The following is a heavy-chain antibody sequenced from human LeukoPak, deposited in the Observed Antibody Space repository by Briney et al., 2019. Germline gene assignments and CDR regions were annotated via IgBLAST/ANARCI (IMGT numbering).Heavy chain of an antibody. Sequence: PSETLSLTCTVSVAFTSSNNYYWGWIRQPPGKGLDWIGNIYYDGSTRDNPSLKSRVTISIDTSKNQFFLKLSSVTAADTAVYYCARLVGWPYRYYFDYWGQGTLIIVSS. V-gene: IGHV4-39*01. CDR3: ARLVGWPYRYYFDY. CDR1: VAFTSSNNYY. CDR2: IYYDGST. J-gene: IGHJ4*02. D-gene: IGHD2-15*01.